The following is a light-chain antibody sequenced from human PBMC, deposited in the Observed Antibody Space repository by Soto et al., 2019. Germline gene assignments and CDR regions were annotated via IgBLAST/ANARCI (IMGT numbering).Light chain of an antibody. CDR1: SSDVGSYNF. CDR2: EGT. V-gene: IGLV2-23*03. J-gene: IGLJ1*01. CDR3: CSYAGSSPFV. Sequence: QSALTQPASVAGSPGQSITSPGTGPSSDVGSYNFVSWYQQHPGKAPKLMIYEGTKRPSGVSYRFSGSKSGNTASLTISGLQAEDEADYYCCSYAGSSPFVFGTGTKVTVL.